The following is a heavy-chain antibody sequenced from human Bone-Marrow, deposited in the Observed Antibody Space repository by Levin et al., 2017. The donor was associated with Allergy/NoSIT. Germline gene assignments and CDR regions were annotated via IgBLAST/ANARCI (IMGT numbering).Heavy chain of an antibody. Sequence: PSETLSLTCSVSGGSINRFYWSWIRQPPGKGLEWIGYISYSGTTDYSPSLKSRVTIAVDMSKNQFSLKLSSVTAADTAVYYCARGAATIEFDSWGQGTLVTVSS. V-gene: IGHV4-59*01. CDR3: ARGAATIEFDS. CDR1: GGSINRFY. J-gene: IGHJ4*02. CDR2: ISYSGTT. D-gene: IGHD5-12*01.